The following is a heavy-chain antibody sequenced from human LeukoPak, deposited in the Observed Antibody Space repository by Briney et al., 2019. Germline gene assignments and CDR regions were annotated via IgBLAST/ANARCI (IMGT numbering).Heavy chain of an antibody. CDR2: INPNSGGT. D-gene: IGHD5-24*01. CDR1: GYTSTGYY. Sequence: ASVKVSCKASGYTSTGYYMHWVRQAPGQGLEWMGWINPNSGGTNYAQKFQGRVTMTRDTSISTAYMELSRLRSDDTAVYYCAAMATTYEGFDYWGQGTLVTVSS. V-gene: IGHV1-2*02. J-gene: IGHJ4*02. CDR3: AAMATTYEGFDY.